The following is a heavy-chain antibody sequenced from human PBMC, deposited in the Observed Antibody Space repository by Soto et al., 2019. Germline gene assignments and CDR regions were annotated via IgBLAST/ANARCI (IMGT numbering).Heavy chain of an antibody. J-gene: IGHJ4*02. D-gene: IGHD3-10*01. Sequence: GGSLRLSCAASGFTFSSYAMSWVRQAPGKGLEWVSAISGSGGSTYYADSVKGRFTISRDNSKNTLYLQMNSLRAEDTAVYYCAKGLPPRITMVRGVIIGYYFDYWGQGTLVTVSS. CDR3: AKGLPPRITMVRGVIIGYYFDY. V-gene: IGHV3-23*01. CDR1: GFTFSSYA. CDR2: ISGSGGST.